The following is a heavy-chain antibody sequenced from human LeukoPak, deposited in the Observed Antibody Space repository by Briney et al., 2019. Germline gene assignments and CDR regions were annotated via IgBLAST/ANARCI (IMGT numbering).Heavy chain of an antibody. Sequence: PGGFLRLSCAASGFTFSSYAMSWVRQAPGKGLEWVSAISGSGGSTYYADSVKGRFTISRDNSKNTLYLQMNSLRAEDTAVYYCAKKHIVVVTAGAEHYWGRGTLVTVSS. D-gene: IGHD2-21*02. V-gene: IGHV3-23*01. CDR3: AKKHIVVVTAGAEHY. J-gene: IGHJ4*02. CDR2: ISGSGGST. CDR1: GFTFSSYA.